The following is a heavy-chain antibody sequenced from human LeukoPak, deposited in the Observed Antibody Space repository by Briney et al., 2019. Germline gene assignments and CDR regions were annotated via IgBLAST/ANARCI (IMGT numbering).Heavy chain of an antibody. CDR3: ERPLYYDSSGYYY. Sequence: AGGSLRLSCAASGFTFSSYSMNWVRQAQGKGLEWVSSISSSSSYIYYADSVKGRFTISRDNAKNSLYLQMNSLRAEDTAVYYCERPLYYDSSGYYYWGQGTLVTVSS. J-gene: IGHJ4*02. D-gene: IGHD3-22*01. CDR1: GFTFSSYS. CDR2: ISSSSSYI. V-gene: IGHV3-21*01.